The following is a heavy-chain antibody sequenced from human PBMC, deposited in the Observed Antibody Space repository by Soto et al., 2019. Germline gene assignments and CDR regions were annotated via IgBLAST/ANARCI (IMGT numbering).Heavy chain of an antibody. CDR3: ARVSRGSYYEPNFDY. CDR1: GYTFTSYG. V-gene: IGHV1-18*01. D-gene: IGHD1-26*01. J-gene: IGHJ4*02. CDR2: ISAYNGNT. Sequence: GASVKVSCKASGYTFTSYGISWVRQAPGQGLEWKGWISAYNGNTNFAQKLQGRVTMTTDTSTSTAYMELRSLRSDDTAVYYCARVSRGSYYEPNFDYWGQGTLVTVSS.